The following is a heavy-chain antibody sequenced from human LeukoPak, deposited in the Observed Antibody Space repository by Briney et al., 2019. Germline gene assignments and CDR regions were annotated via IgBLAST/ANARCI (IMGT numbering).Heavy chain of an antibody. CDR3: AKGAGGYCSSSSCSTYFDY. Sequence: GGSLRLSCAASGFTFSAYAMNWVRQAPGKGLEWVSAISGGGESTYNADSVKGRFIISRDNSKNTLYLQMNSLRAEDTAVYYCAKGAGGYCSSSSCSTYFDYWGQGMLVTVSS. CDR2: ISGGGEST. J-gene: IGHJ4*02. CDR1: GFTFSAYA. V-gene: IGHV3-23*01. D-gene: IGHD2-15*01.